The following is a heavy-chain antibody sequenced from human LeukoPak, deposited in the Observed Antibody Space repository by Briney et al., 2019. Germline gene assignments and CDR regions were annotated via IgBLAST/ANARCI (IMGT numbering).Heavy chain of an antibody. CDR2: IYYSGNT. Sequence: SETLSLTCTVSGGSISSYYWSWVRQPPGKGLAWIGYIYYSGNTNYNPSLKSRLTMSADRSRNQFSLNLNSVTAADTAVYYCARINWNYFDYWGQGILVTVSS. D-gene: IGHD1-1*01. V-gene: IGHV4-59*08. CDR3: ARINWNYFDY. CDR1: GGSISSYY. J-gene: IGHJ4*02.